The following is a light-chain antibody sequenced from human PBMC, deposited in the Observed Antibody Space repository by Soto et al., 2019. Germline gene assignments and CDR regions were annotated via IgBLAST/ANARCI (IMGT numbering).Light chain of an antibody. J-gene: IGLJ2*01. Sequence: QSALTQPASVSGSPGQSITISCTGTSSYVGGYNYVSWYQQHPGKAPKLMIYEVSNRPSGVSNRFSGSKSGNTASLTISGLQAEDDADYSCISYTSSSSLEVFGGGTRRTFL. CDR1: SSYVGGYNY. CDR3: ISYTSSSSLEV. V-gene: IGLV2-14*01. CDR2: EVS.